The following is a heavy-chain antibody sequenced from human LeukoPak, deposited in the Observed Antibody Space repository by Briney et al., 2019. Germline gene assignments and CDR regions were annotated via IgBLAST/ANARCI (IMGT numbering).Heavy chain of an antibody. D-gene: IGHD3-9*01. V-gene: IGHV3-23*01. J-gene: IGHJ4*02. CDR1: GFTLSIYD. Sequence: PGGSLRLSCAASGFTLSIYDMSWVRQAPGKGLECVSAIDRGVGSTRTYYADSVKGRFTISRDNSKNTLYLQMNSLRAEDTAVYYCAKEVWLSYDILTGYYYEYWGQGTLVTVSS. CDR2: IDRGVGSTRT. CDR3: AKEVWLSYDILTGYYYEY.